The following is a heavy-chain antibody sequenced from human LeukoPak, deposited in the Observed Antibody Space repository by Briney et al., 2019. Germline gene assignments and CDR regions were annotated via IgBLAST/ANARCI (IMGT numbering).Heavy chain of an antibody. CDR3: ARGYQVRGVIILNWFDP. J-gene: IGHJ5*02. V-gene: IGHV4-30-4*01. D-gene: IGHD3-10*01. Sequence: PSETLSLTCTVSGGSISSGDYYWSWIRQPPGKGLEWIGYIYYSGSTYYNPSLKSRVTISVDTSKNQFSLKLSSVTAADTAVYYCARGYQVRGVIILNWFDPWGQGTLVTVSS. CDR2: IYYSGST. CDR1: GGSISSGDYY.